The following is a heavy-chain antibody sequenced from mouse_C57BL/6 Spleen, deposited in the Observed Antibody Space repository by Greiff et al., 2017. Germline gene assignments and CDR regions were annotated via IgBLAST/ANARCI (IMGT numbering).Heavy chain of an antibody. CDR2: IYPGDGDT. CDR3: AREGLITTVVADYFDY. CDR1: GYAFSSSW. V-gene: IGHV1-82*01. D-gene: IGHD1-1*01. J-gene: IGHJ2*01. Sequence: QVQLKQSGPELVKPGASVKISCKASGYAFSSSWMNWVKQRPGKGLEWIGRIYPGDGDTNYNGKFKGKATLTADKSSSTAYMQLSSLTSEDSAVYFCAREGLITTVVADYFDYWGQGTTLTVSS.